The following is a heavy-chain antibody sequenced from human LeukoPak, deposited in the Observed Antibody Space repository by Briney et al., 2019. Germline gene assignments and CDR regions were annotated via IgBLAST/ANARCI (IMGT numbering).Heavy chain of an antibody. CDR3: ATGRTTGTTFYDF. J-gene: IGHJ4*02. CDR1: GYTFTDYY. V-gene: IGHV1-69-2*01. Sequence: ASVKISCKVSGYTFTDYYMHLVQQAPAKALEWIGLVEPEDGETIYAEKFQGRVTITADTSTDAAYMELSSLRSEDTAVYYCATGRTTGTTFYDFWGQGTLVTVSS. CDR2: VEPEDGET. D-gene: IGHD1-1*01.